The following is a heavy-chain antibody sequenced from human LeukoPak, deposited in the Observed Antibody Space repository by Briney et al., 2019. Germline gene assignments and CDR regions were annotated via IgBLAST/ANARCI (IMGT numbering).Heavy chain of an antibody. V-gene: IGHV4-59*12. J-gene: IGHJ5*02. CDR3: ARAGDCSSTSCNSWFDP. CDR2: IYYSGGT. CDR1: GGSMSPFY. D-gene: IGHD2-2*01. Sequence: SETLSLTCTVSGGSMSPFYWSWIRQSPGKGLEWIGSIYYSGGTNYNPSLKSRVTISVDTSKNQFSLKLSSVTAADTAVYYCARAGDCSSTSCNSWFDPWGQGTLVTVSS.